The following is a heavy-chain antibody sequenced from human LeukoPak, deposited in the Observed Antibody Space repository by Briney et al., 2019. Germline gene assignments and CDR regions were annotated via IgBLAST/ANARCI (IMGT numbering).Heavy chain of an antibody. CDR3: ATEVAAGGPQDY. V-gene: IGHV3-48*01. D-gene: IGHD6-13*01. CDR1: GFTFSSYS. J-gene: IGHJ4*02. Sequence: PGGSQRLSCAASGFTFSSYSMNWVRQAPGKGLEWVSYISSSSSTIYYADSVKGRFTISRDNAKNSLYLQMNSLRAEDTAVYYCATEVAAGGPQDYWGQGTLVTVST. CDR2: ISSSSSTI.